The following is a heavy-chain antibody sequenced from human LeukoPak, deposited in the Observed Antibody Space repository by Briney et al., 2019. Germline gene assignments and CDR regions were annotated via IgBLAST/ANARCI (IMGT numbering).Heavy chain of an antibody. J-gene: IGHJ6*03. CDR1: GYTFTGYY. CDR2: INPNSGGT. V-gene: IGHV1-2*02. CDR3: ARGPPPDYGDYYYYYMDV. D-gene: IGHD4-17*01. Sequence: ASVKVSCKASGYTFTGYYMHWVRQAPGQGLEWMGWINPNSGGTNYAQKFQGRVTMTRDTSISTAYMELSRLRSDDTAVYYCARGPPPDYGDYYYYYMDVWGKGTTVTISS.